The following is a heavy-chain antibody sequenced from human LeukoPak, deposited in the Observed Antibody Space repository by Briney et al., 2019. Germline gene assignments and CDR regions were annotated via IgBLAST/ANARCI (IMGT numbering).Heavy chain of an antibody. D-gene: IGHD6-25*01. V-gene: IGHV1-46*01. Sequence: ASVKVSCKASGYTFTSYYMHWVRQAPGRGLEWMGIINPSGGSTSYAQKFQGRVTMTRDTSISTAYMELSRLRSDDTAVYYCAREAADYWGQGTLVTVSS. CDR1: GYTFTSYY. CDR2: INPSGGST. CDR3: AREAADY. J-gene: IGHJ4*02.